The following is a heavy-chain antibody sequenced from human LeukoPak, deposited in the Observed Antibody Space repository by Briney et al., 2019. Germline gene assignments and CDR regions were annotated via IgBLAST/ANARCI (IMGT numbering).Heavy chain of an antibody. CDR3: ARGDPLGYCSDNCYSFDY. D-gene: IGHD2-15*01. V-gene: IGHV1-2*02. CDR1: GYTFTGYY. J-gene: IGHJ4*02. CDR2: INPNSGDT. Sequence: GASVKVSCKASGYTFTGYYMHWVRQAPGQGLEWMGWINPNSGDTNYAQKFQGRVTMTRDRSINTAYMELSRLNSDDTAVYYCARGDPLGYCSDNCYSFDYWGQGTLVTVSP.